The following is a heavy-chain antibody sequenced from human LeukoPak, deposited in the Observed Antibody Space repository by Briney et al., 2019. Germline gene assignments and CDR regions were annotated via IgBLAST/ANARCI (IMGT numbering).Heavy chain of an antibody. CDR3: ARGRTTVVIWLSGWFDP. Sequence: GASVKVSCKASGYTFTGYDMNWVRRAPGQGLEWMGWINPNSGGTNYAQKFQGRVTMTGDASISTAYMELSRLRSDDTAVYYCARGRTTVVIWLSGWFDPWGQGNLVTVSS. J-gene: IGHJ5*02. CDR2: INPNSGGT. D-gene: IGHD4-23*01. V-gene: IGHV1-2*02. CDR1: GYTFTGYD.